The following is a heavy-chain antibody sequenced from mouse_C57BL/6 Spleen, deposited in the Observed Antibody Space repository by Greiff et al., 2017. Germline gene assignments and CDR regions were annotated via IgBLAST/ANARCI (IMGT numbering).Heavy chain of an antibody. CDR2: IYPGDGDT. D-gene: IGHD2-4*01. CDR1: GYAFSSYW. CDR3: ARIPYDYGGTFAY. V-gene: IGHV1-80*01. Sequence: VQLQESGAELVKPGASVKISCKASGYAFSSYWMNWVKQRPGKGLEWIGQIYPGDGDTNYNGKFKGKATLTADKSSSTAYMQLSSLTSEDSAVYFCARIPYDYGGTFAYWGQGTLVTVSA. J-gene: IGHJ3*01.